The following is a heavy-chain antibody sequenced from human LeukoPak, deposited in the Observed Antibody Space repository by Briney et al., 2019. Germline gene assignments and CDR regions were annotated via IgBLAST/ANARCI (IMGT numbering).Heavy chain of an antibody. V-gene: IGHV4-61*02. CDR2: IYTSGST. CDR3: ARAGYDYVWGSYRYYAFDI. D-gene: IGHD3-16*02. Sequence: SETLSLTCTVSGGSISSGSYYWSWIRQPAGKGLEWIGRIYTSGSTNYNPSLKSQVTISVDTSKNQFSLKLSSVTAADTAVYYCARAGYDYVWGSYRYYAFDIWGQGTMVTVSS. J-gene: IGHJ3*02. CDR1: GGSISSGSYY.